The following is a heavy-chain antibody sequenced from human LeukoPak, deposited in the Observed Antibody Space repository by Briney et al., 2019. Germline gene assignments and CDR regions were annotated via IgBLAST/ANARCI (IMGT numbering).Heavy chain of an antibody. CDR3: ARGQRAHVEWYYYMDV. V-gene: IGHV3-30*04. CDR2: ISYDGSSK. D-gene: IGHD1-26*01. J-gene: IGHJ6*03. CDR1: GFTFSSYA. Sequence: PGGSLRLSCAASGFTFSSYAMHWVRQAPGKGLEWVAVISYDGSSKYYADSLKGRFTISRDNSKNTLYLQMNSLRADDTAVYYCARGQRAHVEWYYYMDVWGKGTTVTVSS.